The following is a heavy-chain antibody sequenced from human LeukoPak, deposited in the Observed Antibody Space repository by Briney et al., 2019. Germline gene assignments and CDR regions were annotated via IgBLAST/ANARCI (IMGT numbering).Heavy chain of an antibody. CDR1: GFTFSDAW. V-gene: IGHV3-15*01. Sequence: GGSLRLSCAASGFTFSDAWMSWVRQAPGKGLEWVGRILSKTDGGAADYAAPVKGRFTMSRDDSKNTLYLQMNSLKTEDTAVYYCTTVLTAYFYYYMDVWGKGTTVTVSS. J-gene: IGHJ6*03. D-gene: IGHD7-27*01. CDR2: ILSKTDGGAA. CDR3: TTVLTAYFYYYMDV.